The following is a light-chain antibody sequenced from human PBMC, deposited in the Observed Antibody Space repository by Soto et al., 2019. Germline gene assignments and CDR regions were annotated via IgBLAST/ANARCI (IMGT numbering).Light chain of an antibody. CDR3: QHYGSLRLT. V-gene: IGKV3-20*01. CDR2: GAS. J-gene: IGKJ3*01. Sequence: EIVLTQSPGTLSLSPGERATLSCRASQSVSSSYLAWYQQKPGQAPRLLIYGASSRATGIPDRFSGSGSGTDFTLTISRLAPEDFAVYSCQHYGSLRLTFGPGTNVDIK. CDR1: QSVSSSY.